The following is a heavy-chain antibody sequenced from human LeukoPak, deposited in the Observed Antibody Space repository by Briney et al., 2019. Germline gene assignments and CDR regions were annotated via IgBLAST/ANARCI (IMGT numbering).Heavy chain of an antibody. Sequence: GGSLRLSCGVSGISLSNYGMTWVRQAPGKGREGVSYISERGGSINYADSVKGRFTISRDTSLNSLYLQMNNLKAEETAVYFCAKRGVVIRGVLLIGYHQEDYHYDFWGQGVLVTVSS. CDR1: GISLSNYG. D-gene: IGHD3-10*01. CDR2: ISERGGSI. J-gene: IGHJ4*02. V-gene: IGHV3-23*01. CDR3: AKRGVVIRGVLLIGYHQEDYHYDF.